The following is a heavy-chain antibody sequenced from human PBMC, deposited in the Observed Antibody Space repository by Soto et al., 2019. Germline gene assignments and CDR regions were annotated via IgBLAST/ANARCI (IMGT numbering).Heavy chain of an antibody. D-gene: IGHD3-9*01. CDR1: GGTFSSYT. V-gene: IGHV1-69*02. J-gene: IGHJ3*02. Sequence: ASVKVSCKASGGTFSSYTISWVRQAPGQGLEWMGRIIPILGIANYAQKFQGRVTLYLQMNSLKTEDTAVYYCTGVGRYFDWLLGRDIWGQGTMVTVSS. CDR3: TGVGRYFDWLLGRDI. CDR2: IIPILGIA.